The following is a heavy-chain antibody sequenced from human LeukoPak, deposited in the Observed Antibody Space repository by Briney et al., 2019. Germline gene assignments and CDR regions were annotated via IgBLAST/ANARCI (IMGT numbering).Heavy chain of an antibody. D-gene: IGHD5-18*01. Sequence: PGGSLRLSCAASGFTFSSYEMNWVRQAPGKGLERVSTISGSGGSTDYADSVKGRFTISRDNSKNTLDLQMNSLRAEDTAVYYCAKRPIQLWLFDYWGQGTLVTVSS. J-gene: IGHJ4*02. CDR1: GFTFSSYE. V-gene: IGHV3-23*01. CDR3: AKRPIQLWLFDY. CDR2: ISGSGGST.